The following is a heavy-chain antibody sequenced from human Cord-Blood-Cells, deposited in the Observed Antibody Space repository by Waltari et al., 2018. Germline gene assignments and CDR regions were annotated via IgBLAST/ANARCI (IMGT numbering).Heavy chain of an antibody. CDR1: GGTFNSYA. V-gene: IGHV1-69*01. CDR3: ARDSPGNARYGMDV. Sequence: QVQLVQSGAEVKTPGSSVKVSCKASGGTFNSYAISWVRQAPGQGLEWMGGIIPIFGTANYAQKFQGRVTITADESTSTAYMELSSLRSEDTAVYYCARDSPGNARYGMDVWGQGTTVTVSS. CDR2: IIPIFGTA. J-gene: IGHJ6*02. D-gene: IGHD6-6*01.